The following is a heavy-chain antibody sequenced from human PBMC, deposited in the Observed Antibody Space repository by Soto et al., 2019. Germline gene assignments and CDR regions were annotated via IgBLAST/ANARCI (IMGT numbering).Heavy chain of an antibody. CDR1: GGSISSYY. CDR2: IYYSGST. J-gene: IGHJ4*02. CDR3: ARGYANSPAALPFDY. Sequence: SETLSLTCTVSGGSISSYYWSWIRQPPGKGLEWIGYIYYSGSTNYNPSLKSRVTISVDTSKNQFSLKLSSVTAADTAVYYCARGYANSPAALPFDYWGQGTLVTVSS. D-gene: IGHD6-13*01. V-gene: IGHV4-59*01.